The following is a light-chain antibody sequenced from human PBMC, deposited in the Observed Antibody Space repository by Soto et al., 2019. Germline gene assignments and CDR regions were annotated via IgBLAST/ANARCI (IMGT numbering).Light chain of an antibody. Sequence: DIQMTQSPSTLSASVGDRVTITCRASQSISSWLAWYQQKPGKAPKLLIYDASSLESGVPSRFSSSGSGTEFTLTISSLQPDDFATYYCQQYNSYSVTFGGGTKVEIK. CDR1: QSISSW. J-gene: IGKJ4*01. CDR2: DAS. CDR3: QQYNSYSVT. V-gene: IGKV1-5*01.